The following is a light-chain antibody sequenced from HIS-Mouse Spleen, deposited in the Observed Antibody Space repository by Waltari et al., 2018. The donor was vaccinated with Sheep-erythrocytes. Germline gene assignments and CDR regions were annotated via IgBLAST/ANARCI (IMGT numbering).Light chain of an antibody. CDR3: GTWDSSLSAGV. CDR2: DNN. CDR1: SSNIGNNY. J-gene: IGLJ2*01. V-gene: IGLV1-51*01. Sequence: QSVLTQPPSVSAAPGQKVTISCSGRSSNIGNNYLPWYQQLPGTAPKLLIYDNNKRPSGIPDRFSGSKSGTSATLGITGLQTGDEADYYCGTWDSSLSAGVFGGGTKLTVL.